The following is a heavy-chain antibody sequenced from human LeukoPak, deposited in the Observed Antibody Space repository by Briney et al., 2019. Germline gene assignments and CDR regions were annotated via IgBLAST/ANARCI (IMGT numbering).Heavy chain of an antibody. CDR1: GYTFTGHH. V-gene: IGHV1-18*04. CDR3: ARDEVIHGSSRFDP. Sequence: GTSVKVSCKTSGYTFTGHHLHWVRQAPGQGLEWTGWISAYNGNTNYAQKLQGRVTMTTDTSTSTAYMELRSLRSDDTAVYYCARDEVIHGSSRFDPWGQGTLVTVSS. J-gene: IGHJ5*02. CDR2: ISAYNGNT. D-gene: IGHD6-6*01.